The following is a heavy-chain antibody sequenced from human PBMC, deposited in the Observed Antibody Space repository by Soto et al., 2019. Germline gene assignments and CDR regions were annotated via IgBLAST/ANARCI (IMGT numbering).Heavy chain of an antibody. J-gene: IGHJ4*01. CDR1: GGSISSGYYY. D-gene: IGHD3-10*01. Sequence: SETLSLTCTDSGGSISSGYYYWSWNRQPPGTGLEWIGYLYYSGSTNYTPSLKSRVPISVDTPKNQFSLKLSSVTAAKTAVHFCALITIVRGVVKIDYWGQGTMVTVSS. CDR3: ALITIVRGVVKIDY. CDR2: LYYSGST. V-gene: IGHV4-30-4*02.